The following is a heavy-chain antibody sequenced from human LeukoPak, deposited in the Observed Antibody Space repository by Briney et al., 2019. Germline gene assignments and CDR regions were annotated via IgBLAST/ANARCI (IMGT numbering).Heavy chain of an antibody. CDR3: ARAGSAASSWWFDP. CDR2: IIPIFGTA. J-gene: IGHJ5*02. Sequence: ASVKVSCKASGGTFSSYAISWVRQAPGQGLEWMGGIIPIFGTANYAQKFQGRVTITADESTSTAYMELSSLRSEDTAVYYCARAGSAASSWWFDPWGQGTLVTVSS. D-gene: IGHD2-2*01. V-gene: IGHV1-69*13. CDR1: GGTFSSYA.